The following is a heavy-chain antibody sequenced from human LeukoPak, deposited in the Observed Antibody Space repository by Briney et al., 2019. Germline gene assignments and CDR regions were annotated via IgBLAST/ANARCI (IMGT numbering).Heavy chain of an antibody. CDR3: ARVHARGFDY. J-gene: IGHJ4*02. CDR2: IYHSGST. CDR1: GGSISSGGYY. Sequence: SQTLSLTCTVSGGSISSGGYYWSWIRQPPGKGLEWIGYIYHSGSTYYNPSLKSRVTMSVDTSKNQFSLKLSSVTAADTAVYYCARVHARGFDYWGQGTLVTVSS. V-gene: IGHV4-30-2*01.